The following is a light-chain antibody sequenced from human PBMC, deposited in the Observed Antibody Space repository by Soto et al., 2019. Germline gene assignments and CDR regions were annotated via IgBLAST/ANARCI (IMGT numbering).Light chain of an antibody. CDR2: DVS. V-gene: IGKV1-5*01. J-gene: IGKJ1*01. CDR3: QQYHSYRT. Sequence: DIQMTQSPSTLSASVGDRVTITCRASQSFSKWLAWYQQKPGKAPKLLMYDVSSLESGVPSRFSGSGSGNEFTLTISCLQSDDFSTCYCQQYHSYRTFGQGTKVEIK. CDR1: QSFSKW.